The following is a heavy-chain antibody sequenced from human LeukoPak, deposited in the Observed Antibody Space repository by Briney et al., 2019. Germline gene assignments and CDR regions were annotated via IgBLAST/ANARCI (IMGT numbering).Heavy chain of an antibody. Sequence: SETLSLTSTLPGYSLSSGYYWAWFRQPPGKGLDGIESVVHTGTTYYNPSLKSRVTISVDTAKNQFSLSLSSVTAADTAVYYCARLIVGCTGVVCYKGHLYWGQGILVTGS. V-gene: IGHV4-38-2*02. J-gene: IGHJ4*02. CDR2: VVHTGTT. CDR3: ARLIVGCTGVVCYKGHLY. D-gene: IGHD2-8*02. CDR1: GYSLSSGYY.